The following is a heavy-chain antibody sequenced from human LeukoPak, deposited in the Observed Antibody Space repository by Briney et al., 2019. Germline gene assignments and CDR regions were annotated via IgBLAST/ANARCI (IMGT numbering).Heavy chain of an antibody. CDR2: ISYDGSYK. D-gene: IGHD2-15*01. CDR1: GFTISSYV. V-gene: IGHV3-30*03. J-gene: IGHJ6*02. CDR3: ATPGRYCSGVSCYYGTDGYYYGMDV. Sequence: PGRSLRLSCAASGFTISSYVMHWVRQAPGKGLEWVALISYDGSYKYYADSVKGRFTVSRDNSKNTLSLQMNSLRAEDTAVYYCATPGRYCSGVSCYYGTDGYYYGMDVWGQGTTVTVSS.